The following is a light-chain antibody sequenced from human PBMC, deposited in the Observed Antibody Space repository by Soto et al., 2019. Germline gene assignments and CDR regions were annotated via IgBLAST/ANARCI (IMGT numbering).Light chain of an antibody. CDR1: QSLVHSDGNTY. J-gene: IGKJ1*01. CDR2: KIS. Sequence: DVVMTQTPLSSPVTLGQPASISCTSSQSLVHSDGNTYLSWLHQRPGQPPRLLIQKISNRLSGVPDRFSGSGAGTEFTLTISRVEFEDVGTYYCLQATHFPWAFGQGTKVDIK. V-gene: IGKV2-24*01. CDR3: LQATHFPWA.